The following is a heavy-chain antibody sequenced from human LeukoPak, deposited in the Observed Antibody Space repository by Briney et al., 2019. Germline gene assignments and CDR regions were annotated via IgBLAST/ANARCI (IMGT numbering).Heavy chain of an antibody. D-gene: IGHD2-21*01. CDR1: GFTFSSYA. Sequence: GGSLRLSCAASGFTFSSYAMSWVRQAPGKGLEWVSYISSSGSTIYYADSVKGRFTISRDNAKNSLYLQMTSLRAEDMAVYYCARGPSGGNRLWMDYWGQGTLVTVSS. CDR3: ARGPSGGNRLWMDY. J-gene: IGHJ4*02. CDR2: ISSSGSTI. V-gene: IGHV3-48*03.